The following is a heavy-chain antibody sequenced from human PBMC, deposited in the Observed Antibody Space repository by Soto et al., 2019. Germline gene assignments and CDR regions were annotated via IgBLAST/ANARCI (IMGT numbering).Heavy chain of an antibody. Sequence: GSQRHSCAASGCNLISYSMEWVRQAPGKGLGWVSSISSSSSYIYYADSVKGRFTISRDNAKNSLYLQMNSLRAEDTAVYYCARPESAYYDILTGYYHDAFDIWGQGTMVTVSS. CDR2: ISSSSSYI. D-gene: IGHD3-9*01. J-gene: IGHJ3*02. CDR1: GCNLISYS. V-gene: IGHV3-21*01. CDR3: ARPESAYYDILTGYYHDAFDI.